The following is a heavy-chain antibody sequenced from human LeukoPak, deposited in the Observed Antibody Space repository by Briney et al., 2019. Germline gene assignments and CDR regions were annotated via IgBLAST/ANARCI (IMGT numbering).Heavy chain of an antibody. CDR2: ISGSGGST. V-gene: IGHV3-23*01. D-gene: IGHD5-12*01. CDR3: AKDPNSGYDLRDY. CDR1: GFTFSSYA. J-gene: IGHJ4*02. Sequence: PGGSLRLSCAASGFTFSSYAMSWVRQAPGKGLEWVSAISGSGGSTYYADSVKGRFTISRDNSKDTLYLQMNSLRAEDTAVYYCAKDPNSGYDLRDYWGQGTLVTVSS.